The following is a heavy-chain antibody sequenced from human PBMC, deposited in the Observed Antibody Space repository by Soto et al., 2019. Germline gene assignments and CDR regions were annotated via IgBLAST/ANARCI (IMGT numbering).Heavy chain of an antibody. CDR1: GGSVTSGSYY. CDR3: ARTYSSSWSYFDY. CDR2: IFSNGEK. D-gene: IGHD6-13*01. Sequence: ETLSLTCTVSGGSVTSGSYYWSWIRQPPGKALEWLAHIFSNGEKTYSTSLKSRLTISMDTSKSQVVLTMTIMDPVDTATYYCARTYSSSWSYFDYWGQGALVTVSS. J-gene: IGHJ4*02. V-gene: IGHV2-26*01.